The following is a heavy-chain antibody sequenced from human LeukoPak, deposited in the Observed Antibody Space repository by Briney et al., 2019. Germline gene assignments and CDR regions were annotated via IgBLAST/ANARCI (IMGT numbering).Heavy chain of an antibody. J-gene: IGHJ4*02. CDR1: GFTFSSYA. D-gene: IGHD3-10*01. V-gene: IGHV3-23*01. CDR3: AKDRGSGSYYRY. CDR2: ISGSGGST. Sequence: GGSLRLSCAASGFTFSSYAMSWVRQAPGKGLEWVPAISGSGGSTYYADSVKGRFTISRDNSKNTLYLQMNSLRAEDTAVYYCAKDRGSGSYYRYWGQGTLVTVSS.